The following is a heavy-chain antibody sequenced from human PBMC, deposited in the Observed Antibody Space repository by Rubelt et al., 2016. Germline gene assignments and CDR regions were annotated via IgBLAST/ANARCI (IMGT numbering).Heavy chain of an antibody. CDR2: ISDSGGSP. D-gene: IGHD1-20*01. Sequence: VQLVESGGGVVQPGRSLRLSCAASGFTFSSYGMHWVRQAPGKGLEWVSAISDSGGSPYYADSVKGRFTISRDNSKNTLYLQMNSLRAEDTAVYYCANTIPGNQASSVWGTGTTVTVSS. CDR1: GFTFSSYG. J-gene: IGHJ6*04. V-gene: IGHV3-23*04. CDR3: ANTIPGNQASSV.